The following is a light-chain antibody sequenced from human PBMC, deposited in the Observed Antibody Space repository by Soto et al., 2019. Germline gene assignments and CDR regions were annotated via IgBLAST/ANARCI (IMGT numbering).Light chain of an antibody. CDR2: GAS. CDR3: QQYGSLYT. Sequence: EIVLTQSPGTLSLSPGERATLSCRASQSVSSSYLAWYQQKPGQAPRLLIYGASRRATGIPDRFSGSGSGTDFTLTISRLEPEDFAVYYCQQYGSLYTFGRGTRLEIK. CDR1: QSVSSSY. J-gene: IGKJ5*01. V-gene: IGKV3-20*01.